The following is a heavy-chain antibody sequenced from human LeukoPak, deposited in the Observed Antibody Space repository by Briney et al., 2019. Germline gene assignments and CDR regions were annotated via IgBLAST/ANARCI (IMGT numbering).Heavy chain of an antibody. CDR2: IYSGDKT. CDR3: ASSTSGYHYFDY. Sequence: GGSLRLSCAASGFTVSSNYMTWVRQAPGKGLEWVSLIYSGDKTYYADSVKGRFTISRDNSKNTLHLQMNSLRAEDTAVYYCASSTSGYHYFDYWGQGTLVTVSS. D-gene: IGHD3-3*01. V-gene: IGHV3-53*01. J-gene: IGHJ4*02. CDR1: GFTVSSNY.